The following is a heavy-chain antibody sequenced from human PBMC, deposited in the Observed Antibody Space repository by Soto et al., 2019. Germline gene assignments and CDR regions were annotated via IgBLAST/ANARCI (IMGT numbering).Heavy chain of an antibody. CDR1: GDSVSSNSAA. Sequence: SQTLSLTCAISGDSVSSNSAAWNWIRQSPSRGLEWLGRTYYRSKWYNDYALSVKSRITINPDTSKNQFSLQLNSVTPEDTAVYYCAREARPHTYYYDSSGYYYPPPNWFDPWGQGTLVTVSS. CDR2: TYYRSKWYN. D-gene: IGHD3-22*01. V-gene: IGHV6-1*01. CDR3: AREARPHTYYYDSSGYYYPPPNWFDP. J-gene: IGHJ5*02.